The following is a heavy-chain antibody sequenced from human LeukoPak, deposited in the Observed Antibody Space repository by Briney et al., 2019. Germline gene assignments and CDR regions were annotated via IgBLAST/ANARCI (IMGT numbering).Heavy chain of an antibody. V-gene: IGHV4-59*08. Sequence: SETLSLTCTASGGSISSYYWSWIRQPPGKGLEWIGYIYYSGSTNYNPSLKSRVTISVDTSKNQFSLKLSSVTAADTAVYYCARVAYYDFWSGYLAHFDYWGQGTLVTVSS. CDR3: ARVAYYDFWSGYLAHFDY. D-gene: IGHD3-3*01. CDR1: GGSISSYY. CDR2: IYYSGST. J-gene: IGHJ4*02.